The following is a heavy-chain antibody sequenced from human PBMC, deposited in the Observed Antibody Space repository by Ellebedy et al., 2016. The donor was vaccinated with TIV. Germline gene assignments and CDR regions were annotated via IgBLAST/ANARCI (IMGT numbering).Heavy chain of an antibody. J-gene: IGHJ6*02. V-gene: IGHV3-30*06. CDR2: ISYDGSNK. CDR3: ARVGYYYGMDV. CDR1: GFTFSGYG. Sequence: PGGSLRLSCAASGFTFSGYGMHWVRQAPGKGLEWVAVISYDGSNKYYADSVKGRFTISRDNSKNTLYLQMNSLRAEDTAVYYCARVGYYYGMDVWGQGTTVTVSS.